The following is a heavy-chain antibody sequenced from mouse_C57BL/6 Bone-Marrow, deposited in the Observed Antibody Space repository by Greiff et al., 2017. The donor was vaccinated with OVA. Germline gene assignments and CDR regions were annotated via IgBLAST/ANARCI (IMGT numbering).Heavy chain of an antibody. CDR1: GYTFTGYW. CDR2: ILPGSGST. Sequence: QVQLKQSGAELMKPGASVKLSCKATGYTFTGYWIEWVKQRPGNGLEWIGEILPGSGSTNYNEKFKGKATFTADTSSNTAYMQLSSLTTEDSAIYYCARSRLLRYLYYFDYWGQGTTLTVSS. V-gene: IGHV1-9*01. D-gene: IGHD1-1*01. J-gene: IGHJ2*01. CDR3: ARSRLLRYLYYFDY.